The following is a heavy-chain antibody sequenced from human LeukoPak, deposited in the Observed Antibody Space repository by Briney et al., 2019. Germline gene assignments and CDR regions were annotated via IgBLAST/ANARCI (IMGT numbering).Heavy chain of an antibody. CDR1: GYSFTNYW. J-gene: IGHJ5*02. Sequence: GESLKISCKGSGYSFTNYWIIWVRQMPGKGLEWMGRIDPSDSYTNYSPSFQGHVTISADKSISTAYLHWTSLKASDTAMYYRARQQWLIHNWFDPWGQGTLVTVSS. V-gene: IGHV5-10-1*01. CDR3: ARQQWLIHNWFDP. D-gene: IGHD6-19*01. CDR2: IDPSDSYT.